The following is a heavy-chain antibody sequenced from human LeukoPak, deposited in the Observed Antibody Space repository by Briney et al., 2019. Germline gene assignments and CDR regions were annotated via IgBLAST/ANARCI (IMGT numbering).Heavy chain of an antibody. J-gene: IGHJ4*02. CDR2: IRGSGGNT. CDR1: GFTFSSHA. D-gene: IGHD3-22*01. Sequence: GGSLRLSCAASGFTFSSHAMTWVRQASGRGLEWVSSIRGSGGNTYYADSVKGRFTISRDNFQNTLYLQMNSLRAEDTAVYYCAKDYYDSSIFSAPHLFACWGQGTLVTVSS. V-gene: IGHV3-23*01. CDR3: AKDYYDSSIFSAPHLFAC.